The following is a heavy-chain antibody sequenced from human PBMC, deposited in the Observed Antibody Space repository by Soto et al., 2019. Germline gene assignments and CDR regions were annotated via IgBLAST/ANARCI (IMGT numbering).Heavy chain of an antibody. Sequence: GGSLRLSCSASGFTFSDYFMSWIRQVPGKGLEWLSYISGSGGTMYYADSVKGRFTISRDNAKKSLYLDMSSLRAEDTAVYYCARRSTMVTNFDYWGQGSVVTVSS. CDR2: ISGSGGTM. J-gene: IGHJ4*02. D-gene: IGHD3-10*01. CDR1: GFTFSDYF. CDR3: ARRSTMVTNFDY. V-gene: IGHV3-11*01.